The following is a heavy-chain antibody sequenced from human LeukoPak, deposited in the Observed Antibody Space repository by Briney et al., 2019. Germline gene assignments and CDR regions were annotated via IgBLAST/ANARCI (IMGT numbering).Heavy chain of an antibody. J-gene: IGHJ5*02. CDR1: GGSFSGYY. D-gene: IGHD3-3*01. CDR2: IYYSGST. V-gene: IGHV4-59*01. CDR3: ARDKGYDFWSGGYNWFDP. Sequence: SETLSLTCAVYGGSFSGYYWSWIRQPPGKGLEWIGYIYYSGSTNYNPSLKSRVTISVDTSKNQFSLKLSSVTAADTAVYYCARDKGYDFWSGGYNWFDPWGQGTLVTVSS.